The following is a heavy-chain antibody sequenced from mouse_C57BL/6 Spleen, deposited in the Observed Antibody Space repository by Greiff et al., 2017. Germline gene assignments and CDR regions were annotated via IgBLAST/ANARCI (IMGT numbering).Heavy chain of an antibody. V-gene: IGHV5-4*03. CDR1: GFTFSSYA. CDR3: GSDGLLRPAY. Sequence: EVNVVESGGGLVKPGGSLKLSCAASGFTFSSYAMSWVRQTPDKRLEWVATISDGGSYTYYPDNVKGRFTISRDNAKNNLYLQMSNLKSEDTAMYDCGSDGLLRPAYWGQGTLGTVSA. D-gene: IGHD1-2*01. CDR2: ISDGGSYT. J-gene: IGHJ3*01.